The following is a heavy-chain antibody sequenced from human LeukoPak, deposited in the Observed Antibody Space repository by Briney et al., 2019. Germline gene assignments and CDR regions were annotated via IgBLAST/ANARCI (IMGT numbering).Heavy chain of an antibody. CDR3: ARGDAAAAGAYFDY. V-gene: IGHV4-34*01. CDR2: INHSGST. J-gene: IGHJ4*02. CDR1: GGSFSGYY. D-gene: IGHD6-13*01. Sequence: SETLSLTCAVYGGSFSGYYWSWIRQPPGKGLEWIGEINHSGSTNYNPSLKSRVTISVDTSKNQFSLKLSSVTAADTAVYYCARGDAAAAGAYFDYWGQGTLVTVSS.